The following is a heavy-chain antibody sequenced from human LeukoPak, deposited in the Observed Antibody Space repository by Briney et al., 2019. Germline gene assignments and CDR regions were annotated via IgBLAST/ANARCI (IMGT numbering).Heavy chain of an antibody. CDR2: IYYSGTS. Sequence: SETLSLTCTVSGGSIYNSIYYWGWIRQPPGKGLEWIGSIYYSGTSYYNPSLKSRVTISVDTSKNQFSLKLSSVTAADTAVYYCARQGGKVRGVTYYYYYYYMDVWGKGTTVTVSS. V-gene: IGHV4-39*01. CDR1: GGSIYNSIYY. CDR3: ARQGGKVRGVTYYYYYYYMDV. D-gene: IGHD3-10*01. J-gene: IGHJ6*03.